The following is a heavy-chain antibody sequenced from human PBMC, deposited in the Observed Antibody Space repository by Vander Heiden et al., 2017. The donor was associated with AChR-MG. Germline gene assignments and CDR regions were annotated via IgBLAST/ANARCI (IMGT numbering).Heavy chain of an antibody. Sequence: EVQLVESGGGLVKPGGSLRLSCAASGFTFSKAWMSWVRQAPGKGLEWVGRIKSKTDGGTTDYAAPVKGRFTISRDDSKNTLYLQMNSLKTEDTAVYYCTTEITMIVVNSGWGRGTLVTVSS. V-gene: IGHV3-15*01. CDR3: TTEITMIVVNSG. CDR1: GFTFSKAW. D-gene: IGHD3-22*01. CDR2: IKSKTDGGTT. J-gene: IGHJ2*01.